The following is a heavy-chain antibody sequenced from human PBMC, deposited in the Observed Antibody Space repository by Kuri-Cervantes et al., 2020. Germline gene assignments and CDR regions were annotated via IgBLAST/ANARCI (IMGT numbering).Heavy chain of an antibody. CDR1: GFTFSSFA. D-gene: IGHD3-10*01. CDR3: ARARWFGELFHQKSYGMDV. Sequence: GGSLRLSCAASGFTFSSFAINWVRQAPGKGLGWVSTISKSGSSTYYADSVKGRFTISRDNARHSLYLQMNSLRAEDTAVYYCARARWFGELFHQKSYGMDVWGQGTTVTVSS. CDR2: ISKSGSST. V-gene: IGHV3-21*04. J-gene: IGHJ6*02.